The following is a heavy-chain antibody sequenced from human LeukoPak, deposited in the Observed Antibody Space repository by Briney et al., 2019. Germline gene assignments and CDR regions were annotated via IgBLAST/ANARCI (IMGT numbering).Heavy chain of an antibody. CDR1: GFTFSSYS. J-gene: IGHJ4*02. CDR3: ARDWVHCSSTSCYHFDY. V-gene: IGHV3-21*01. CDR2: ISSSSSYI. Sequence: GGSLRLFCAASGFTFSSYSMNWVRQAPGKGLEWASSISSSSSYIYYADSVKGRFTISRDNAKNSLYLQMNSLRAEDTAVYYCARDWVHCSSTSCYHFDYWGQGTLVTVSS. D-gene: IGHD2-2*01.